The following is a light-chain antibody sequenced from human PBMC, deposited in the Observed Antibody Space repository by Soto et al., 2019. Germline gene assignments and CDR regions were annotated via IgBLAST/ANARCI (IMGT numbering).Light chain of an antibody. J-gene: IGLJ2*01. V-gene: IGLV2-8*01. CDR2: EVS. Sequence: QSALTQPPSASGSPGQSVTISCTGTSSDVGGYNFVSWYQQHPGKAPKLMIYEVSERPSGVPDRFSGSKSSNTASLTVSGPQAEYEEDYYCSSYAGSNILVFGGGTTLTVL. CDR3: SSYAGSNILV. CDR1: SSDVGGYNF.